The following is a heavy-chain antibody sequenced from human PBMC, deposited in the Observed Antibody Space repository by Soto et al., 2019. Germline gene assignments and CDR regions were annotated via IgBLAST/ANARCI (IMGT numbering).Heavy chain of an antibody. CDR3: ASGRYCSSTSCYIDY. D-gene: IGHD2-2*02. V-gene: IGHV3-21*01. CDR1: GFTFSSYS. J-gene: IGHJ4*02. Sequence: EVQLVESGGGLVKSGGSLRLSCAASGFTFSSYSMNWVRQAPGMGLEWVSSISSSSSYIYYADSVKGRFTISRDNAKNSLYLQMNSLRAEDTAVYYCASGRYCSSTSCYIDYWGQGTLVTVSS. CDR2: ISSSSSYI.